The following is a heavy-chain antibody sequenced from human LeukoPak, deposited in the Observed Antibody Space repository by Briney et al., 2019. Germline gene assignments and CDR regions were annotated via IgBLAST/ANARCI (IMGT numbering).Heavy chain of an antibody. V-gene: IGHV3-30*04. CDR3: ARNDYGTYYFGY. Sequence: GGSLRLSCAASGFTFSIYAMHRVRQAPGKGLEWVAVISYDGSDKYYADSVKGRFTISRDNSKHTLYVQMNSLRAEDTALYYCARNDYGTYYFGYWGQGTLVTVSS. D-gene: IGHD4-17*01. CDR1: GFTFSIYA. CDR2: ISYDGSDK. J-gene: IGHJ4*02.